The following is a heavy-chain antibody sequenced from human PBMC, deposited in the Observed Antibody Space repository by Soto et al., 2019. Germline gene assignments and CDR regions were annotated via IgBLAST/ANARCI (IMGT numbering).Heavy chain of an antibody. CDR3: ARAGGADSSGYYEGIYFYYGMDV. V-gene: IGHV1-2*04. Sequence: ASVKVSCKASGYTFPGYHMHRGRPGPGQRGEGMGWINPNSGGTNYAQKFQGWVTMTRDTSISTAYMELSRLRSDDTAVYYCARAGGADSSGYYEGIYFYYGMDVWGQGTTLTVSS. D-gene: IGHD3-22*01. CDR2: INPNSGGT. J-gene: IGHJ6*02. CDR1: GYTFPGYH.